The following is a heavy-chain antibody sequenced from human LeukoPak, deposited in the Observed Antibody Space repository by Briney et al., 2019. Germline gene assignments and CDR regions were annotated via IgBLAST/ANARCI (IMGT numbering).Heavy chain of an antibody. CDR2: IYHSGST. J-gene: IGHJ5*02. D-gene: IGHD2-8*01. V-gene: IGHV4-38-2*01. CDR1: GYSISSGYY. CDR3: SIGVPFDP. Sequence: SETLSLTCAVSGYSISSGYYWGWIRQPPGKGLEWTGSIYHSGSTYYNPSLKSRVTISVDTSKNQFSLKLSSVTAADTAVYYCSIGVPFDPWGQGTLVTVSS.